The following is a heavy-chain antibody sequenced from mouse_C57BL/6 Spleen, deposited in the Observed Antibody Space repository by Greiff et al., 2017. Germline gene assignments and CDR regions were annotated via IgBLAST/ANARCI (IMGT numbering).Heavy chain of an antibody. CDR2: INPNNGGT. CDR3: ARPRAYYSNFYYFDY. V-gene: IGHV1-18*01. Sequence: VQLKQSGPELVKPGASVKIPCKASGYTFTDYNMDWVKQSHGKSLEWIGDINPNNGGTIYNQKFKGKATLTVDKSSSTAYMELRSLTSEDTAVYYCARPRAYYSNFYYFDYWGQGTTLTVSS. D-gene: IGHD2-5*01. J-gene: IGHJ2*01. CDR1: GYTFTDYN.